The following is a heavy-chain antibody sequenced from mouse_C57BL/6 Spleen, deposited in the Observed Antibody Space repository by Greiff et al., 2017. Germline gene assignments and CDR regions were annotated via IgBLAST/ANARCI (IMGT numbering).Heavy chain of an antibody. Sequence: QVQLQQPGAELVMPGASVKLSCKASGYTFTSYWMHWVKQRPGQGLEWIGEIDPSDSYTNYNQKFKGKSTLTVDKSSSTAYMQLSSLTSEDSAVYYCARWDYGGSYGEGYAMDYWGQGTSVTVSS. CDR3: ARWDYGGSYGEGYAMDY. CDR2: IDPSDSYT. J-gene: IGHJ4*01. V-gene: IGHV1-69*01. CDR1: GYTFTSYW. D-gene: IGHD1-1*01.